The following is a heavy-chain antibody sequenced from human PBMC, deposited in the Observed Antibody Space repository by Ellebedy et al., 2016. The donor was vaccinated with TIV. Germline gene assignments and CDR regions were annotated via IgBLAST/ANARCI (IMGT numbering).Heavy chain of an antibody. J-gene: IGHJ4*02. V-gene: IGHV3-23*01. CDR2: ISGSGGST. CDR3: APQGGRSSGYYVDY. D-gene: IGHD3-22*01. Sequence: PGGSLRLSCAASGFTFSSYAMSWVRQAPGKGLEWVSAISGSGGSTYYADSVKGRFTISRDNSKNTLYLQMNSLRAEDTAVYYCAPQGGRSSGYYVDYWGQGTLVTVSS. CDR1: GFTFSSYA.